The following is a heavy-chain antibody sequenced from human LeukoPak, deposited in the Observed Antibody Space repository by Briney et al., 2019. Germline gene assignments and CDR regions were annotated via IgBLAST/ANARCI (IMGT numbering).Heavy chain of an antibody. CDR3: ARHQCSGGSCYPTEDY. D-gene: IGHD2-15*01. CDR2: IYPGDSDT. J-gene: IGHJ4*02. Sequence: GASLEISCKGSGYIFTSYWIGWVRQLPGKGLEGMGIIYPGDSDTRYSPSFQGQVTISADKSLSTAYLQWSSLKASDTAMYYCARHQCSGGSCYPTEDYWGQGTLVTVSS. CDR1: GYIFTSYW. V-gene: IGHV5-51*01.